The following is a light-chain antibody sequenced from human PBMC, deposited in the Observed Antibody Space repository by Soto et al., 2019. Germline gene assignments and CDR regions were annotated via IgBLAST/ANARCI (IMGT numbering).Light chain of an antibody. Sequence: DIQMTQSPSTLSASVGDRVTITCRASQSISTWMAWYQQKSGKAPKLLIYEASSLGSGVPSRFSGSGSGTEFTLTISILQPDDFATYYCQQYNSYSETFGQGTKVDI. CDR3: QQYNSYSET. J-gene: IGKJ1*01. CDR1: QSISTW. V-gene: IGKV1-5*03. CDR2: EAS.